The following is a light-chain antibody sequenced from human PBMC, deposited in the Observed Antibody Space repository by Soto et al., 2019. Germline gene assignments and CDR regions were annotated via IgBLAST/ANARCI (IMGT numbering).Light chain of an antibody. Sequence: QSALAQPASVFESSGQPITISCTGTSSDVGGYNYVYWYQQHPGKAPKLMIYEVSNRPSGVSNRFSGSKSGNTASLTISGRQAEDEGDYYCSSYTRSTTSGFGTGTKVTVL. J-gene: IGLJ1*01. V-gene: IGLV2-14*01. CDR2: EVS. CDR1: SSDVGGYNY. CDR3: SSYTRSTTSG.